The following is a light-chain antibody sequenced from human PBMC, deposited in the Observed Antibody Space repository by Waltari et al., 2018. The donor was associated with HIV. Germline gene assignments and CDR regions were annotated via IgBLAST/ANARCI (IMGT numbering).Light chain of an antibody. J-gene: IGKJ1*01. CDR3: QEYTTYLGT. CDR2: NAS. Sequence: DIQMTPSPSTLSASVGDTVTITCRAGQSIGVWLAWYHQKPGKAPKLLISNASSLESGFPSRFSGSGAATELPLTISSLHTDDFDTYVWQEYTTYLGTFGQGTKVEIK. CDR1: QSIGVW. V-gene: IGKV1-5*03.